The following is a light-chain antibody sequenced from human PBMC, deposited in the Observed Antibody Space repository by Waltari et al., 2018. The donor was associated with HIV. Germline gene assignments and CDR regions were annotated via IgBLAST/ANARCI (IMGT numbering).Light chain of an antibody. J-gene: IGKJ1*01. Sequence: DIQMTQSPSSLFASVGERVTITCRASQSISNYLNWYQHRPGKAPNLLIYAASSLRSGVPSRFSGSGSGTDFTLTISSLRPEDFATYYCQQSYSTSWTFGQGTKVEIK. CDR3: QQSYSTSWT. CDR1: QSISNY. CDR2: AAS. V-gene: IGKV1-39*01.